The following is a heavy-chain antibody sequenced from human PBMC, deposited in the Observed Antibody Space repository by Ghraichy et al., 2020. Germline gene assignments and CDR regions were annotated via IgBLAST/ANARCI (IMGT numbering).Heavy chain of an antibody. J-gene: IGHJ4*02. D-gene: IGHD2-21*02. CDR3: ARAYCGGDCYPVDY. V-gene: IGHV3-48*02. CDR2: ISSSSSTI. CDR1: GFTFSSYS. Sequence: ESLNISCAASGFTFSSYSMNWVRQAPGKGLEWVSYISSSSSTIYYADSVKGRFTISRDNAKNSLYLQMNSLRDEDTAVYYCARAYCGGDCYPVDYWGQGTLVTVSS.